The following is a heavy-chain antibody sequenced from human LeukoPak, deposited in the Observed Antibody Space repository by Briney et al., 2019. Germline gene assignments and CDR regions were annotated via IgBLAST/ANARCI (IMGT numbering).Heavy chain of an antibody. CDR1: GYTFIGYY. D-gene: IGHD3-3*01. CDR2: INPNSGAT. CDR3: ARDVPSYFDFWSGLTGFDP. J-gene: IGHJ5*02. V-gene: IGHV1-2*02. Sequence: ASVKVSCKASGYTFIGYYLHWVRQAPGQGLEWMGLINPNSGATKFAQKFQGRVTMTRDTSITTTYMELNKLNSNDTVVYYCARDVPSYFDFWSGLTGFDPWGQGTLVTVSS.